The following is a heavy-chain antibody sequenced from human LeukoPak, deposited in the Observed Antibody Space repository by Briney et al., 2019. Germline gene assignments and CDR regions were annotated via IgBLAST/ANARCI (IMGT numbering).Heavy chain of an antibody. D-gene: IGHD1-1*01. J-gene: IGHJ6*02. Sequence: PSETLSLTCTVSGGSISSYYWNWIRQPPGKGLEWIGYIYYSGSTNYNPSLKSRVTISVDTSKNQFSLKLSSVTAADTAVYYCAREGTTPPLGDYYYGMDVWGQGTTVTVSS. CDR2: IYYSGST. V-gene: IGHV4-59*12. CDR1: GGSISSYY. CDR3: AREGTTPPLGDYYYGMDV.